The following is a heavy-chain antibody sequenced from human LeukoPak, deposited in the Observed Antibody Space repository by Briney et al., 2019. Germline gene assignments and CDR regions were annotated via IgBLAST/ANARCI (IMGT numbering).Heavy chain of an antibody. CDR3: AKEGIAAAGRLYYFDY. J-gene: IGHJ4*02. D-gene: IGHD6-13*01. CDR2: IKQDGSEK. V-gene: IGHV3-7*01. Sequence: GGSLRLSCAASGFTFSSYWMSWVRQAPGKGLEWVANIKQDGSEKYYADSVKGRFTISRDNSKNTLYLQMNSLRAEDTAVYYCAKEGIAAAGRLYYFDYWGQGTLVTVSS. CDR1: GFTFSSYW.